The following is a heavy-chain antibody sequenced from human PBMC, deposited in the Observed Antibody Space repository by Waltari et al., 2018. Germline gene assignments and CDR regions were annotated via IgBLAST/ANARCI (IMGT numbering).Heavy chain of an antibody. V-gene: IGHV4-39*01. D-gene: IGHD3-22*01. J-gene: IGHJ1*01. CDR3: ASRGYYDSSGLEYFQH. CDR2: IDYSGST. Sequence: QLQLQESGPGLVKPSETLSLTCTVSGGSISSSSYYWGWIRQPPGKGLEWIGSIDYSGSTYYNPSLKSRVTISVDTSKNQFSLKLSSVTAADTAVYYCASRGYYDSSGLEYFQHWGQGTLVTVSS. CDR1: GGSISSSSYY.